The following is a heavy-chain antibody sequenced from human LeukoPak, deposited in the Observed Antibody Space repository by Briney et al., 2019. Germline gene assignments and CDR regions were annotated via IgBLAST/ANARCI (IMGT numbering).Heavy chain of an antibody. Sequence: ASVKVSCKASGYTFTGYHIHWVRQAPGQGLEWMGWINPNKGITNYAQKFQGRVTMTRETSSGTAYMDLHRLRSDDTAVYYCVRGSRIQLSEFWGQGTLVTVSS. CDR3: VRGSRIQLSEF. CDR1: GYTFTGYH. V-gene: IGHV1-2*02. CDR2: INPNKGIT. J-gene: IGHJ4*02. D-gene: IGHD5-18*01.